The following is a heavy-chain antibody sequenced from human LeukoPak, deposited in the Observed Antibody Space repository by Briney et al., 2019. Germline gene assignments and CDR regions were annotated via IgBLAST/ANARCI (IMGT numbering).Heavy chain of an antibody. V-gene: IGHV3-64*01. CDR3: ARGAQLTDY. Sequence: GGSLRLSCAASGFTFYTYSMHWVRQAPGKGLEYVSGIGPDGGTTYYAHSVKGRITISRDNSKYMLYLQMCSLTADDMAVYYCARGAQLTDYWGQGTLVTVCS. CDR2: IGPDGGTT. J-gene: IGHJ4*02. CDR1: GFTFYTYS. D-gene: IGHD6-13*01.